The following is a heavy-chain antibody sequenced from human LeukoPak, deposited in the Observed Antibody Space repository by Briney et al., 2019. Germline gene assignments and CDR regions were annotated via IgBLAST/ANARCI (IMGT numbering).Heavy chain of an antibody. CDR1: GYTFTGYY. V-gene: IGHV1-2*02. J-gene: IGHJ6*02. CDR2: XXXXXXGT. D-gene: IGHD6-19*01. CDR3: ARDTIAVAGPHYYYYYGMDV. Sequence: ASVXVSCKASGYTFTGYYXHXXRQAPGQGLXXXXXXXXXXXGTNYAQKFQGRVTXXXDTSISTAYMELSRLRSEXTAVYYCARDTIAVAGPHYYYYYGMDVWGQGTTVTVSS.